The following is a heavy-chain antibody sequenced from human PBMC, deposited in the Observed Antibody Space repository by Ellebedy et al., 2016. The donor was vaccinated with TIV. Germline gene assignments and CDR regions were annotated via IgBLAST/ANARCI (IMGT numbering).Heavy chain of an antibody. V-gene: IGHV3-9*01. CDR2: INWNSDTI. CDR1: GFTFGDYG. J-gene: IGHJ4*02. D-gene: IGHD6-13*01. Sequence: GGSLRLXXAASGFTFGDYGMHWVRQSPGKGLEWVSHINWNSDTIDYVDSVKGRFTTSRDNAKNSLYLQMNSLRADDTALYYCAKDDAGTIDYWGQGTLVTVSS. CDR3: AKDDAGTIDY.